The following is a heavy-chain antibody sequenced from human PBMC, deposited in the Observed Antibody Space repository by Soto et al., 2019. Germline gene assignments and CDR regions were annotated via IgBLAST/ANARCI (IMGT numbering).Heavy chain of an antibody. J-gene: IGHJ4*02. CDR3: ASQEQDFWSGYYFDY. V-gene: IGHV3-7*01. Sequence: GGSLRLSCAASGFTFSSYWMSWVRQAPGKGLEWVANIKQDGSEKYYVDSVKGRFTISRDNAKNSLYLQMNSLRAEDTAVYYCASQEQDFWSGYYFDYWGQGTLVTVSS. D-gene: IGHD3-3*01. CDR2: IKQDGSEK. CDR1: GFTFSSYW.